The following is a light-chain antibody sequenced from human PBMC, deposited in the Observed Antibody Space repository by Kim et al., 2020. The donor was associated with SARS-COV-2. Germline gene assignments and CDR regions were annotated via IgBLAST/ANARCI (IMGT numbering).Light chain of an antibody. J-gene: IGLJ3*02. CDR1: SSDVGGYNY. CDR3: SSYTSSTTWV. Sequence: GQSITMSCTGTSSDVGGYNYVSWYQQHPGKAPKLMIYDVNKRPSGVSNRFSGSKSGNTASLTISGLQAEDEADYHCSSYTSSTTWVFGGGTKLTVL. V-gene: IGLV2-14*04. CDR2: DVN.